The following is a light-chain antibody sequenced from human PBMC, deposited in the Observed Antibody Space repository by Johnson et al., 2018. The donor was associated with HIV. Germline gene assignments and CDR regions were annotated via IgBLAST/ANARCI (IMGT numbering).Light chain of an antibody. Sequence: QSVLTQPPSVSAAPGQKVTISCSGSSSNIGNNYVSWYQHLPGTAPKLLIYENTKRPSGVPDRFSGSKSGSSATLGLPGLQPRDEADYYCATWDSSLSAFYVFGTGTKVTVL. CDR2: ENT. CDR3: ATWDSSLSAFYV. V-gene: IGLV1-51*02. CDR1: SSNIGNNY. J-gene: IGLJ1*01.